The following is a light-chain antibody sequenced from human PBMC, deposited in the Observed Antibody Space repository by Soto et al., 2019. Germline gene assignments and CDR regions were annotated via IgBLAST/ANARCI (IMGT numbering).Light chain of an antibody. Sequence: EIVLTQSPVTLSLSPGETATLSCRASQRLGTNLAWYQQKPGQPPRLLIYGSSRRAAGLPDRFSGTGSGTDFTLPSSSLEPEDFAVYYCQQRGDWPLYTFGQGTNLE. CDR2: GSS. V-gene: IGKV3-11*01. CDR3: QQRGDWPLYT. J-gene: IGKJ2*01. CDR1: QRLGTN.